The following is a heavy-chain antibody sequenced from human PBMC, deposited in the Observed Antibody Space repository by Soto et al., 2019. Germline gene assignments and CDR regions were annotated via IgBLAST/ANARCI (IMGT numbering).Heavy chain of an antibody. J-gene: IGHJ3*02. D-gene: IGHD3-9*01. V-gene: IGHV3-74*01. Sequence: EVQLVESGGGLVQPGGSLRLSCAASGFTFSSYWMHWVRQSPGKGLVWVSRIKTDGSDTHYADSVKGRFTISRDNAKNTLYLQMNSLRDEATAVYYCARPRTSDWAYDILGQGTMVIVSS. CDR1: GFTFSSYW. CDR3: ARPRTSDWAYDI. CDR2: IKTDGSDT.